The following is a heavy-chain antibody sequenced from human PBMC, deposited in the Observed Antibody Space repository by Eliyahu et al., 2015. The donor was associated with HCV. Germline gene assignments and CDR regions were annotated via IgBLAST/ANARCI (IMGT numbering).Heavy chain of an antibody. D-gene: IGHD3-10*01. CDR2: IYSSGST. J-gene: IGHJ4*02. CDR3: ARDGYDSGRPFDY. CDR1: XSSISSXX. V-gene: IGHV4-4*07. Sequence: QVQLQESGPGLVKPSETLSLSXAVSXSSISSXXWSWIRQPAGKGLEWIGRIYSSGSTNYNPSLKSRITLSVDTSKNQFSLKLSSVTAADTAVYYCARDGYDSGRPFDYWGQGTLVTVSS.